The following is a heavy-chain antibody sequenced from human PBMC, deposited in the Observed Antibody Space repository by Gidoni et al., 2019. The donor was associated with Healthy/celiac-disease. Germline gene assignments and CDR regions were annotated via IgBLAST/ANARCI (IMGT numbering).Heavy chain of an antibody. Sequence: QVQLVQSGAEVKKPGASVKVSCKASGYTFTGYYMHWVRQAPGQGLEWMGWINPNSGGTNYAQKFQGWVTMTRDTSISTAYMELSRLRSDDTAVYYCARVVWRGNSSGWYGYWGQGTLVTVSS. V-gene: IGHV1-2*04. CDR2: INPNSGGT. D-gene: IGHD6-19*01. CDR1: GYTFTGYY. J-gene: IGHJ4*02. CDR3: ARVVWRGNSSGWYGY.